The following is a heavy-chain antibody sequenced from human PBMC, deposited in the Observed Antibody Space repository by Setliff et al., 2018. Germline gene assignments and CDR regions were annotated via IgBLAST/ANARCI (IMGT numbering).Heavy chain of an antibody. CDR2: ITSGSNNI. D-gene: IGHD1-26*01. J-gene: IGHJ4*02. V-gene: IGHV3-21*01. CDR1: GVTFSTYS. CDR3: ARDWEQRVYYFDY. Sequence: GGSLRLSCAASGVTFSTYSMNWVRQAPGKGLEWVASITSGSNNIWYADSVKGRFTISRDNAKNSLYLQMNSLRAEDTAVYYCARDWEQRVYYFDYWGQGTLVTGSS.